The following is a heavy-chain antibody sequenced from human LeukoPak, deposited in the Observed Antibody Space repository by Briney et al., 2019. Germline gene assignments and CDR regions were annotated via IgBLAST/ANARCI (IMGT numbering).Heavy chain of an antibody. CDR1: GGSISSSSYY. V-gene: IGHV4-39*07. CDR2: IYYSGST. J-gene: IGHJ4*02. CDR3: ARVLEMATTYYFDY. D-gene: IGHD5-24*01. Sequence: ASETLSLTCTVSGGSISSSSYYWGWIRQPPGKGLEWIGSIYYSGSTYYNPSLKSRVTISVDASKNQFSLKLSSVTAADTAVYYCARVLEMATTYYFDYWGQGTLVTVSS.